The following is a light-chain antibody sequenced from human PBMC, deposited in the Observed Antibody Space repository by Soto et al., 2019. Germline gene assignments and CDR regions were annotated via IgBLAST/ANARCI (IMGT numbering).Light chain of an antibody. V-gene: IGKV1-39*01. J-gene: IGKJ1*01. CDR3: QQSYSTPRT. CDR2: AAS. CDR1: QSISSD. Sequence: DIRMTQSPSSLSASVGDRVTITCRASQSISSDLNWYQQKPGKAPKLLIYAASSLQSGVPSRFSGSGSGTDFTLTISTLQPEDCATYYCQQSYSTPRTFGQGTKVEIK.